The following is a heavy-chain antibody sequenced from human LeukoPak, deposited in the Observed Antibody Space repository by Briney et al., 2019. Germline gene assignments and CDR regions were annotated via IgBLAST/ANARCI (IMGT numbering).Heavy chain of an antibody. CDR2: ISYDGSNK. Sequence: GGSRRLSCAASGLTFSSHSMHWVRQAPGKGLERVALISYDGSNKYHADFLKGRFTFSRDNSKNTLYLQMNSLGPEDTAVYYCAREANYYDAGGYYPDFFDYWGQGALVIVSS. J-gene: IGHJ4*02. CDR3: AREANYYDAGGYYPDFFDY. D-gene: IGHD3-22*01. CDR1: GLTFSSHS. V-gene: IGHV3-30*04.